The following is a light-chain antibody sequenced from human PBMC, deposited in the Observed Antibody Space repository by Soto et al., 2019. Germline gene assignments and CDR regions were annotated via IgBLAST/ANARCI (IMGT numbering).Light chain of an antibody. CDR1: QTISSW. V-gene: IGKV1-5*03. CDR3: QHYNSYSGA. J-gene: IGKJ1*01. CDR2: KAS. Sequence: DIQMTQSPSTLSGSVGDRVTITCRASQTISSWLAWYQQKPGKAPKLLIYKASTLKSGVPSRFSGSGSGTEFTLTISSLQPDDFATYYCQHYNSYSGAFG.